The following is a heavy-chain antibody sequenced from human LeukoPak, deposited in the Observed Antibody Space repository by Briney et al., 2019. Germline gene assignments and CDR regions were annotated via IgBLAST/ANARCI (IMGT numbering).Heavy chain of an antibody. D-gene: IGHD6-19*01. Sequence: SETLPLTCAVYGGTFSGYYWSWIRQPPGKGLEWIGEINHSGSTNYNPSLKSRVTISVDTSKNQFSLKLSSVTAADTAVYFCARGRAVASDYWGQGTLVTVSS. V-gene: IGHV4-34*01. CDR2: INHSGST. J-gene: IGHJ4*02. CDR1: GGTFSGYY. CDR3: ARGRAVASDY.